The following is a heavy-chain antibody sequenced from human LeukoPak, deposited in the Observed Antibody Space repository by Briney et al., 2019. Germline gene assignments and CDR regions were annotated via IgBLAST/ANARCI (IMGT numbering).Heavy chain of an antibody. CDR3: AKRRSPLAAAGPTEDY. CDR2: ISGSGGST. V-gene: IGHV3-23*01. CDR1: RFTFSSYA. D-gene: IGHD6-13*01. J-gene: IGHJ4*02. Sequence: GGSLRLSCAASRFTFSSYAMSWVRQAPGKGLEWASAISGSGGSTYYADSVKGRFTISRDNSKNTLYLQMNSLRADDTAVYYCAKRRSPLAAAGPTEDYWGQGTLVTVSS.